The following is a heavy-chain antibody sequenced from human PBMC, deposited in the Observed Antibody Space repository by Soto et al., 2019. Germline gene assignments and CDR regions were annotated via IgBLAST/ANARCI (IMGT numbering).Heavy chain of an antibody. J-gene: IGHJ3*02. Sequence: GGSLRLSCAASGFTFSSYWMSWVRQAPGKGLEWVANIKQDGSEKYYVDSVKGRFTISRDNAKNSLYLQMNSLRAEDTAVYYCASPDYYDSSGYDAFDIWGQGTMVTVSS. CDR2: IKQDGSEK. CDR3: ASPDYYDSSGYDAFDI. V-gene: IGHV3-7*01. D-gene: IGHD3-22*01. CDR1: GFTFSSYW.